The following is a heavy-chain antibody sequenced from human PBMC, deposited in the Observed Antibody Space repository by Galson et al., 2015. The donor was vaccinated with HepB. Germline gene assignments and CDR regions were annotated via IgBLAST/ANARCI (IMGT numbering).Heavy chain of an antibody. CDR2: ISSLSGNV. D-gene: IGHD5-12*01. V-gene: IGHV3-21*01. CDR1: GFIFSDYN. Sequence: SLRLSCAASGFIFSDYNMAWVRQNPGKGLEWVSSISSLSGNVYYRDSVKGRFTVSRDNAKKSLYLQMNSLRAEDTGVYYCARDAYNSGWPSPTYFDSWGLGTLVTVSP. CDR3: ARDAYNSGWPSPTYFDS. J-gene: IGHJ4*02.